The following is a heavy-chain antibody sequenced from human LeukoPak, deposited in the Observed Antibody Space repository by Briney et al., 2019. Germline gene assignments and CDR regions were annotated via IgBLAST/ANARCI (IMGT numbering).Heavy chain of an antibody. J-gene: IGHJ3*02. V-gene: IGHV3-21*01. Sequence: GGSLRLSCAASGFTFNNYRMNWFRQGPGKGLEWVSSISGSSCYTYYADSVKGRFTISRDNAKNLLYLEMNSLRAEDTAVYFCARYFHAFDIWGQGTMVTVSS. CDR1: GFTFNNYR. CDR3: ARYFHAFDI. D-gene: IGHD3-9*01. CDR2: ISGSSCYT.